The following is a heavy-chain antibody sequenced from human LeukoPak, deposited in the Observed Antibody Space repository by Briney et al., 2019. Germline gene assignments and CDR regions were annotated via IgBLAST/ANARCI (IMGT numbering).Heavy chain of an antibody. D-gene: IGHD3-22*01. CDR3: ARGSRRVYYYDSSGSDFDY. V-gene: IGHV1-18*01. Sequence: ASVKVSCKASGYTFTSYGISWVRQAPGQGLEWMGWISAYNGNTNYAQKPQGRVTMTTDTSTSTAYMELRSLRSDDTAVYYCARGSRRVYYYDSSGSDFDYWGQGTLVTVSS. CDR2: ISAYNGNT. CDR1: GYTFTSYG. J-gene: IGHJ4*02.